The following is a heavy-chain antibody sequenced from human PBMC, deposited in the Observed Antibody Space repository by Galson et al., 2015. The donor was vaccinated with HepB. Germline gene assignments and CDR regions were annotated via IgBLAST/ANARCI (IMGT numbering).Heavy chain of an antibody. V-gene: IGHV3-30*14. Sequence: SLRLSCATSGFTFSLYDMHWVRQAPRKGLEWVAVFSNDGTYKFYADSVKGRITISRDNSKTTRYVEMNSLRPEDTAVYYCARGDTDKKLDHWGQGTMVTVSS. CDR2: FSNDGTYK. J-gene: IGHJ4*02. CDR1: GFTFSLYD. D-gene: IGHD3-22*01. CDR3: ARGDTDKKLDH.